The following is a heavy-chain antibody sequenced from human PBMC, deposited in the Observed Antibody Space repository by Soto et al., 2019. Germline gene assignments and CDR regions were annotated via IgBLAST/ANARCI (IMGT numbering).Heavy chain of an antibody. CDR2: INHSGST. CDR3: ARGQHAAGPYYLDY. J-gene: IGHJ4*02. V-gene: IGHV4-34*01. D-gene: IGHD2-2*01. CDR1: GGSFSGYY. Sequence: PSETLSLTCAAYGGSFSGYYWSWIRQPPGKGLEWIGEINHSGSTNYNPSLKSRVTISVDTSKNQFSLKLSSVTAADTAVYYCARGQHAAGPYYLDYWGQGTLVTVSS.